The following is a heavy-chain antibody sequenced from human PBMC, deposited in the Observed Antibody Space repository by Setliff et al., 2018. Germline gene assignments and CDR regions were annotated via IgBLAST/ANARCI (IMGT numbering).Heavy chain of an antibody. Sequence: ASVKVSCKASGYTFTSYYMHWVRQAPGQGLEWMGIINPSGGSTSYAQKFQGRVTMTKNTLYLQMNSLRAEDTAVYYCARVDRGVTQNYYYYGMDVWGQGTTVTVSS. V-gene: IGHV1-46*01. D-gene: IGHD3-10*01. CDR1: GYTFTSYY. J-gene: IGHJ6*02. CDR3: ARVDRGVTQNYYYYGMDV. CDR2: INPSGGST.